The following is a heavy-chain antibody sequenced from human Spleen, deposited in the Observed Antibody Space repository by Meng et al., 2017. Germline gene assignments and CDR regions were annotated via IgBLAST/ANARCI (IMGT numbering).Heavy chain of an antibody. Sequence: VQLVESGGGLVKPGGSLRLSCAASGFTFSSYSMNWVRQAPGKGLEWVSSITSSSYIYYADSVKGRFTISRDDATNSLFLQMNSLRAEDTALYYCARDISAWGQGTLVTVSS. CDR2: ITSSSYI. J-gene: IGHJ4*02. CDR1: GFTFSSYS. CDR3: ARDISA. V-gene: IGHV3-21*01.